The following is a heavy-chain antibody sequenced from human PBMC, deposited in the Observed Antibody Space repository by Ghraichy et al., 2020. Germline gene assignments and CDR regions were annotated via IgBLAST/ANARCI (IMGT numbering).Heavy chain of an antibody. Sequence: GGSLRLSCAASGFTFDDYAMHWVRQAPGKGLEWVSGISWNSGSIGYADSVKGRFTISRDNAKNSLYLQMNSLRAEDTALYYCAKGTQLLPLTSFDYWGQGTLVTVSS. CDR2: ISWNSGSI. CDR1: GFTFDDYA. J-gene: IGHJ4*02. V-gene: IGHV3-9*01. D-gene: IGHD2-2*01. CDR3: AKGTQLLPLTSFDY.